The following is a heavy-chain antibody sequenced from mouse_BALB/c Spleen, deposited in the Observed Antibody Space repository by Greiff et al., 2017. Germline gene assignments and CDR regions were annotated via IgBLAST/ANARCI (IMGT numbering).Heavy chain of an antibody. CDR2: ISSGGGST. J-gene: IGHJ2*01. CDR3: ARQGAYYGNYEYFDY. V-gene: IGHV5-12-1*01. D-gene: IGHD2-10*01. Sequence: EVKVVESGGGLVKPGGSLKLSCAASGFAFSSYDMSWVRQTPEKRLEWVAYISSGGGSTYYPDTVKGRFTISRDNAKNTLYLQMSSLKSEDTAMYYCARQGAYYGNYEYFDYWGQGTTLTVSS. CDR1: GFAFSSYD.